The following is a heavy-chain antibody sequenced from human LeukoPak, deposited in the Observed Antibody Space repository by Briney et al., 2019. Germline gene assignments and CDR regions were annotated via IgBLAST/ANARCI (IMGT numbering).Heavy chain of an antibody. V-gene: IGHV1-2*06. Sequence: ASVKVSCKASGYTFTSYGISWVRQAPGQGLEWMGRINPNSGGTNYAQKFQGRVTMTRDTSISTAYMELSRLGSDDTAVYYCARDNFMVRGVNDYWGQGTLVTVSS. CDR3: ARDNFMVRGVNDY. CDR2: INPNSGGT. D-gene: IGHD3-10*01. J-gene: IGHJ4*02. CDR1: GYTFTSYG.